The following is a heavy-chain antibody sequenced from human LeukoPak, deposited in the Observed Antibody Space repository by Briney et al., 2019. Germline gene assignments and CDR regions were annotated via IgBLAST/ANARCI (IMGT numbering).Heavy chain of an antibody. CDR1: GFTFDNYR. V-gene: IGHV3-23*01. Sequence: GGSLRLSCAASGFTFDNYRMSWVRQAPGKGLEWVSTVNADGGNTYYADSVKGRFTITRDNSKSTLILQMNSLRVEDTALYYCTKRVKYGGTWDHFADWGQGTLVTVSS. J-gene: IGHJ4*02. CDR2: VNADGGNT. D-gene: IGHD1-26*01. CDR3: TKRVKYGGTWDHFAD.